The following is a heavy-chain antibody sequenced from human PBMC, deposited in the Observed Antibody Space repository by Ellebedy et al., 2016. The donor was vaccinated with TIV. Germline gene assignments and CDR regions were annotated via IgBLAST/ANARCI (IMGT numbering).Heavy chain of an antibody. CDR2: IIPILDRT. J-gene: IGHJ6*02. D-gene: IGHD3-22*01. Sequence: SVKVSCXASGGTFSSYGINWVRQAPGQGLEWMGGIIPILDRTNYAQKFQGRVTITADESTSTAYMEVSDLRSEDTAVYYCAQDHPTDRVVMQPGRGSMDVWGQGTTVTVS. V-gene: IGHV1-69*10. CDR1: GGTFSSYG. CDR3: AQDHPTDRVVMQPGRGSMDV.